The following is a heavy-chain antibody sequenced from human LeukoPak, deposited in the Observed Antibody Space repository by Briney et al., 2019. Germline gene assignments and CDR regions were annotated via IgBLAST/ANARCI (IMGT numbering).Heavy chain of an antibody. CDR1: GFTFSNYA. J-gene: IGHJ4*02. Sequence: GKSLRLSCAASGFTFSNYAMHWVRQAPGKGLEWVSLISSGGTYEYYADSVKGRFTISRDNSKNTLYLQLNSLRAEDTAVYYCARDSTYYYDSGSSGPHYFDNWGQGTLVTASS. CDR3: ARDSTYYYDSGSSGPHYFDN. CDR2: ISSGGTYE. D-gene: IGHD3-10*01. V-gene: IGHV3-30*01.